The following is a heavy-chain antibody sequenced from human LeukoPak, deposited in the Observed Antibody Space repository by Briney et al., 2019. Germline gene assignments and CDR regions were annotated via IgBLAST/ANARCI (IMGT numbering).Heavy chain of an antibody. J-gene: IGHJ6*02. CDR1: GGPISSYY. CDR3: ARYGSGSYSFGLDV. V-gene: IGHV4-59*08. D-gene: IGHD3-10*01. Sequence: PSETLALPCTVSGGPISSYYWRWIRQPPGKGLEWIGYIYYSGSTNYNPSLKSRVTISVDTSKNQFSLKLSSVTAADTAVYYCARYGSGSYSFGLDVWGQGTTVTVSS. CDR2: IYYSGST.